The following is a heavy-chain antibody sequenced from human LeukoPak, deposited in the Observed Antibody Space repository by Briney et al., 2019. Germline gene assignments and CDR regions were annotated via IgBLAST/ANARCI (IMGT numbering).Heavy chain of an antibody. D-gene: IGHD4-17*01. CDR2: IKQDGSEK. CDR3: ASHYGDYSLFDY. Sequence: PGGSLRLSCAASGFTFSSYWMSWVRQAPGKGLEWVANIKQDGSEKYYVDSVKGRFTISRDNAKNPLYLQMNSLRAEDTAVYYCASHYGDYSLFDYWGQGTLVTVSS. V-gene: IGHV3-7*02. CDR1: GFTFSSYW. J-gene: IGHJ4*02.